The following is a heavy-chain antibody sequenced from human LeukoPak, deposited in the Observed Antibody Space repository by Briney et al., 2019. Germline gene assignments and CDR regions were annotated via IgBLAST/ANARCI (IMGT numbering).Heavy chain of an antibody. CDR2: ISSSSSYI. CDR1: GASISSGGCY. Sequence: LSLTCTVSGASISSGGCYWSWIRQAPGKGLEWVSSISSSSSYIYYADSVKGRFTISRDNAKNSLYLQMNSLRAEDTAVYYCAREYPWGLSEYFQHWGQGTLVTVSS. J-gene: IGHJ1*01. V-gene: IGHV3-21*01. CDR3: AREYPWGLSEYFQH. D-gene: IGHD1-26*01.